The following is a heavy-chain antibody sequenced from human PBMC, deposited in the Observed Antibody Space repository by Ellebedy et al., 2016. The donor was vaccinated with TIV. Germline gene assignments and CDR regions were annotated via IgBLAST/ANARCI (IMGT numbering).Heavy chain of an antibody. CDR3: ASSLLWFGEFDY. D-gene: IGHD3-10*01. V-gene: IGHV3-7*03. Sequence: GESLKISXAASGFTFSSYWMSWVRQAPGKGLEWVANIKQDGSEKYYVDSVKGRFTISRDNAKNSLYLQMNSLRAEDTAVYYCASSLLWFGEFDYWGQGTLVTVSS. J-gene: IGHJ4*02. CDR1: GFTFSSYW. CDR2: IKQDGSEK.